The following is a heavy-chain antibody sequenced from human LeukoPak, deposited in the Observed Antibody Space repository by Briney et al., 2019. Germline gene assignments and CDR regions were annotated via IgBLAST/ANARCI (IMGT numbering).Heavy chain of an antibody. CDR2: INTADSDS. V-gene: IGHV5-51*01. CDR1: GYSFDIYW. Sequence: GESLKISCKGSGYSFDIYWIGGVRQSPGKGLEWMGIINTADSDSRYSPSFEGQDTVSADKSISTAYLQWSSLNTSDSAISYCARQGARGGWWLDSWGQGTLVTVSS. D-gene: IGHD3-10*01. J-gene: IGHJ5*01. CDR3: ARQGARGGWWLDS.